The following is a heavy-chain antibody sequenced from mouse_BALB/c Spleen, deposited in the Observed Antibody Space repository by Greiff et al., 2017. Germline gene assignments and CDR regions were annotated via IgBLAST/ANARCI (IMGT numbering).Heavy chain of an antibody. CDR1: GFTFSSYT. V-gene: IGHV5-6-4*01. CDR3: TRDGRDREGYAMDY. CDR2: ISSGGSYT. J-gene: IGHJ4*01. D-gene: IGHD3-3*01. Sequence: EVKLEESGGGLVKPGGSLKLSCAASGFTFSSYTMSWVRQTPEKRLEWVATISSGGSYTYYPDSVKGRFTISRDNAKNTLYLQMSSLKSEDTAMYYCTRDGRDREGYAMDYWGQGTSVTVSS.